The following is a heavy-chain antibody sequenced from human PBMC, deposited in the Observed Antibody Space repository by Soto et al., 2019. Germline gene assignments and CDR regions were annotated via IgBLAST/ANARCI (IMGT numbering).Heavy chain of an antibody. Sequence: QVQLVQSGAEVKKPGASVKVSCKASGYTFTSYAMHWVRQAPGQRLEWMGWINAGDGNTKYSQKFQGKVTITRDTSVSTPYMGLSTVSSADTSVYYCAGEDGYDSFYDYWGQGTLVTVSS. CDR3: AGEDGYDSFYDY. D-gene: IGHD5-12*01. CDR2: INAGDGNT. CDR1: GYTFTSYA. V-gene: IGHV1-3*01. J-gene: IGHJ4*02.